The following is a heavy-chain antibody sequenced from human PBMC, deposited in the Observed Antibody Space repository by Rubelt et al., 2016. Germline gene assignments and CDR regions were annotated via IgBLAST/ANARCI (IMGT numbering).Heavy chain of an antibody. V-gene: IGHV2-5*02. J-gene: IGHJ4*02. CDR1: GFSLSTSGVG. CDR2: TYTDDDK. Sequence: QITLKESGPTLVKPTQTLTLTCTFSGFSLSTSGVGVGWIRQPPGKALEWLALTYTDDDKRYSPSLKNRSTITRDTSKNQVVLTMTNMDPVDTATYYCAHRRYGSGSYGYWGQGTLVTVSS. CDR3: AHRRYGSGSYGY. D-gene: IGHD3-10*01.